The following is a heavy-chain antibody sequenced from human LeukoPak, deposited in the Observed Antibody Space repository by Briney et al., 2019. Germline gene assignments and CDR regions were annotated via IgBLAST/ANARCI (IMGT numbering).Heavy chain of an antibody. J-gene: IGHJ4*02. V-gene: IGHV1-18*01. CDR2: ISAYNGNT. Sequence: AAVKVSCKASGYTFTSDGISCVRQAPGQGLECMGWISAYNGNTNYAQKLQGRVTMTTDTSTSTAYMELRSLRSDDTAVYYCARDIVVVVAVTSFDYWGQGTLVTVSS. CDR3: ARDIVVVVAVTSFDY. CDR1: GYTFTSDG. D-gene: IGHD2-15*01.